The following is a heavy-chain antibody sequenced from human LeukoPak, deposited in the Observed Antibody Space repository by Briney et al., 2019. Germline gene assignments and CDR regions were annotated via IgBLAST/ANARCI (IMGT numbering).Heavy chain of an antibody. D-gene: IGHD3-9*01. CDR1: GGSISSSNR. CDR3: ARDRYYDILTGYRTLDY. CDR2: IYHSGST. Sequence: SGTLSLTCAVSGGSISSSNRWSWVRQPPGKGLEWIGEIYHSGSTNYNPSLKSRVTISVDKSKNQFSLKLSSVTAADTAVYYCARDRYYDILTGYRTLDYWGQGTLVTVSS. J-gene: IGHJ4*02. V-gene: IGHV4-4*02.